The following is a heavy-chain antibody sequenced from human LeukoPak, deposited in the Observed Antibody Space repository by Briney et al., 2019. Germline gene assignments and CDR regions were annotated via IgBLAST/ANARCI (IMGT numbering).Heavy chain of an antibody. D-gene: IGHD2-15*01. CDR3: ATRDIVVVVAATAFDY. V-gene: IGHV3-23*01. Sequence: GGSLRLSCAASGFTFSSYAMSWVRQAPGKGLEWVSAISGSGGSTYYADSVKGRFTISRDNSKNTLYLQMNSLRAEDTAVYYCATRDIVVVVAATAFDYCGQGTLVTVSS. J-gene: IGHJ4*02. CDR1: GFTFSSYA. CDR2: ISGSGGST.